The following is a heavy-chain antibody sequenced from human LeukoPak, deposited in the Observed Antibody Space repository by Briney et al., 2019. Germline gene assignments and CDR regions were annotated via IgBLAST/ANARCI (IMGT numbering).Heavy chain of an antibody. D-gene: IGHD3-10*01. CDR2: IKSNTDGGTS. Sequence: NPGGSLRLSCAASGFTFINACMSWVRQASGKGLEWVGRIKSNTDGGTSDHGTPVKGKFIISREESKNMLYLQMNSLKTEDTAVYYCSTVGPSGSHYLLYFWGQGTLVTVSS. V-gene: IGHV3-15*01. J-gene: IGHJ4*02. CDR1: GFTFINAC. CDR3: STVGPSGSHYLLYF.